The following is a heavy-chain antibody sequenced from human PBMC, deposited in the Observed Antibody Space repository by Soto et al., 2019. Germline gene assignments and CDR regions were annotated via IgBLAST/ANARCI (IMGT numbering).Heavy chain of an antibody. CDR3: ARDPAEYYYDSSTTIYYGMDV. J-gene: IGHJ6*02. D-gene: IGHD3-22*01. CDR2: IIPIFGTA. Sequence: QVQLVQSGAEVKKPGSSVKVSCKASGGTFSSYAISWVRQAPGQGLEWMGGIIPIFGTANYAQKFQGRVTITADESTSTAYMQLSSLRSEDTAVYYCARDPAEYYYDSSTTIYYGMDVWGQGTTVTVSS. V-gene: IGHV1-69*01. CDR1: GGTFSSYA.